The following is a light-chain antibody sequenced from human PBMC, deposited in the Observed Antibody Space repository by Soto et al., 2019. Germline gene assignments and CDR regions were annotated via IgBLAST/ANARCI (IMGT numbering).Light chain of an antibody. J-gene: IGLJ1*01. V-gene: IGLV2-14*01. CDR2: DVS. CDR1: SSDVGGYNY. Sequence: QSVLTQPASVSGSPGQSITISRTGTSSDVGGYNYVSWYQQHPGKAPKLMIYDVSNRPSGVSNRFSGSKSGNTASLTISGLQAEEEADYYCSSYTSSSTPFYVFGTGTKVTVL. CDR3: SSYTSSSTPFYV.